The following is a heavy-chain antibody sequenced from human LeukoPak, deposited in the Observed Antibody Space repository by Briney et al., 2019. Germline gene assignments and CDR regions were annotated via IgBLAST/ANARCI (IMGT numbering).Heavy chain of an antibody. CDR3: AKRKIPFDY. V-gene: IGHV3-30*01. D-gene: IGHD5-24*01. CDR2: ISYDGSNK. J-gene: IGHJ4*02. Sequence: PGRSLRLSCAASGFTFSSYAMHWVRQAPGKGLEWVAVISYDGSNKYYADSVKGRFTISRDNSKNTLYLQMNSLRAEDTAVYYCAKRKIPFDYWGQGTLVTVSS. CDR1: GFTFSSYA.